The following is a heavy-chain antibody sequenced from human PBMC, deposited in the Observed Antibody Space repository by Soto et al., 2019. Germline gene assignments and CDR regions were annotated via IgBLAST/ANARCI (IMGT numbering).Heavy chain of an antibody. CDR3: ARVYYDILTGYPPQIDY. V-gene: IGHV5-10-1*01. CDR1: GYSFTSYW. Sequence: GESLKISCKGSGYSFTSYWISWVRQMPGKGLEWMGRIDPSDSYTNYSPSFQGHVTISADKSISTAYLQWSSLKASDTAMYYCARVYYDILTGYPPQIDYWGQGTLVTVSS. J-gene: IGHJ4*02. D-gene: IGHD3-9*01. CDR2: IDPSDSYT.